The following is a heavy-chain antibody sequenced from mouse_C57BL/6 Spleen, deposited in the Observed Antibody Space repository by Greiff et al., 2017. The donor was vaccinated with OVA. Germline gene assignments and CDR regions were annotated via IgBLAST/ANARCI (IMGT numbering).Heavy chain of an antibody. CDR1: GYTFTSYW. V-gene: IGHV1-50*01. D-gene: IGHD2-3*01. J-gene: IGHJ4*01. Sequence: QVQLQQPGAELVKPGASVKLSCKASGYTFTSYWMQWVKQRPGQGLEWIGEIDPSDSYTNYNQKFKGKATLTVDTSSSTAYMQLSSLTSEDSAVYYCARRDGYPYAMDDWGQGTSVTVSS. CDR2: IDPSDSYT. CDR3: ARRDGYPYAMDD.